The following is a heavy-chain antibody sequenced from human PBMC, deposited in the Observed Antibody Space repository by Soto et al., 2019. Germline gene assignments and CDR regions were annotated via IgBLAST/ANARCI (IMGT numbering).Heavy chain of an antibody. D-gene: IGHD1-7*01. Sequence: GGSLRLSCAASGFTFSSAWMSWVRQAPGKGLEWVARIKTKTDVGTTGYAAAVKGRFTISRDDSKHTLYLEMNSLKTEDTALYYCATEDLAKELAAIYFDHWGQGSLVTVSS. V-gene: IGHV3-15*01. CDR1: GFTFSSAW. CDR2: IKTKTDVGTT. CDR3: ATEDLAKELAAIYFDH. J-gene: IGHJ4*02.